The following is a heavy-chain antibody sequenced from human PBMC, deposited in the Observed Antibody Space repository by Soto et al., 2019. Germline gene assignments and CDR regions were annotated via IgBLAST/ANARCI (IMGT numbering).Heavy chain of an antibody. V-gene: IGHV4-30-4*01. J-gene: IGHJ4*02. CDR1: GGSISTVDYW. CDR3: ARGPSGDKVDS. D-gene: IGHD7-27*01. Sequence: QVQPQESGPGLVKPSQTLSLTCTVSGGSISTVDYWWSWIRQSPDMCLEWIGHIYDGGRTYKNPSLEIRVTMSVDTSKSQLSLTLSSVSAADTALYYCARGPSGDKVDSWGQGTLVTVSS. CDR2: IYDGGRT.